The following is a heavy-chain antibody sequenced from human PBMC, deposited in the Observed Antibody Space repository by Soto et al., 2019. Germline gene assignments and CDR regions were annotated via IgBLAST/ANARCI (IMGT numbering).Heavy chain of an antibody. Sequence: XGSRKLACAAAGFTFSSYAMSWVRQAPGKGLEWVSAISGSGGSTYYADSVKGRFTISRDNSKNTLYLQMNSLRAEDTAVYYCATRGYSYGFFDPWGQGTLVTVSS. CDR1: GFTFSSYA. J-gene: IGHJ5*02. CDR3: ATRGYSYGFFDP. D-gene: IGHD5-18*01. V-gene: IGHV3-23*01. CDR2: ISGSGGST.